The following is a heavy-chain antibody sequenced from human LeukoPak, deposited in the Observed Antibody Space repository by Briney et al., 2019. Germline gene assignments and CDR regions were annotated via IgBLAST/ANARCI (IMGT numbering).Heavy chain of an antibody. CDR2: IYSSGST. V-gene: IGHV4-59*01. J-gene: IGHJ4*02. CDR1: GGSISSVY. D-gene: IGHD3-22*01. Sequence: SETLSITCTVSGGSISSVYCSWVRQPPGKGLEWSGYIYSSGSTNYNPSLKSRVTISVDTSKNHFSLRLSSVTAADTAVYYCARSSGYYYVGYFNYWGQGTLVTVSS. CDR3: ARSSGYYYVGYFNY.